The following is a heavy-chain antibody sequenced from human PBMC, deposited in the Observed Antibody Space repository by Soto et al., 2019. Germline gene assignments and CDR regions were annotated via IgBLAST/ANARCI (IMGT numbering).Heavy chain of an antibody. Sequence: GASVKVSCKASGYTFTSYDINWVRQATGQGLEWMGWMNPNSGNTGYAQKFQGRVTMTRNTSISTAYMELSSLRSEDTAVYYCAGGTGYSSSWYDGGSAFDIWGQGTMVTVSS. J-gene: IGHJ3*02. CDR1: GYTFTSYD. CDR2: MNPNSGNT. D-gene: IGHD6-13*01. V-gene: IGHV1-8*01. CDR3: AGGTGYSSSWYDGGSAFDI.